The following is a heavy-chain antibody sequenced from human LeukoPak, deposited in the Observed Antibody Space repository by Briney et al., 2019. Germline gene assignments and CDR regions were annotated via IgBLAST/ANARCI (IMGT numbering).Heavy chain of an antibody. CDR1: GGSISSYY. CDR3: AREGGIVATPFDY. V-gene: IGHV4-59*01. D-gene: IGHD5-12*01. Sequence: SETLSLTCTVSGGSISSYYWSWIRQPPGKGLEWIGYIYYSGSTNYSPSLKSRVTISVDTSKNQFSLKLSSVTAADTAVYYCAREGGIVATPFDYWGQGTLVTVSS. J-gene: IGHJ4*02. CDR2: IYYSGST.